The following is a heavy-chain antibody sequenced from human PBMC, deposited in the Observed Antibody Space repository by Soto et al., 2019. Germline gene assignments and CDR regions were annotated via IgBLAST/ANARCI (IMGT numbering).Heavy chain of an antibody. J-gene: IGHJ4*02. CDR1: GGSINSYF. D-gene: IGHD3-10*01. CDR3: ARAWTNMVQFDS. V-gene: IGHV4-59*01. Sequence: QVQLQESGPGLVRPSETLYLTCTVSGGSINSYFWSWIRQSPGKGLEWIGHFYYSGSTSYSPSLRSRVSISVDTSKNQFSLEVHSVTAADPAVYYCARAWTNMVQFDSWGQGTL. CDR2: FYYSGST.